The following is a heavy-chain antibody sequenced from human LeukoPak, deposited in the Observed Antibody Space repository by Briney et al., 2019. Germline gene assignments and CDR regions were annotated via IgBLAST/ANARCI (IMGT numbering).Heavy chain of an antibody. CDR3: ARESGGDGPDY. Sequence: SGTLSLTCAVSGGSISSSNWWSWVRQPPGKGLEWIGDVYHSGSTNYNPSLKSRVTISVDKSKNQFSLRLSSVTAADTAVYYCARESGGDGPDYWGQGTLVTVSS. CDR2: VYHSGST. D-gene: IGHD2-21*02. CDR1: GGSISSSNW. V-gene: IGHV4-4*02. J-gene: IGHJ4*02.